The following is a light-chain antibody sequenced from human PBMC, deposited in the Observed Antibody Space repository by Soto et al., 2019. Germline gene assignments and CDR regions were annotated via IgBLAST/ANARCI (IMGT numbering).Light chain of an antibody. CDR1: QSVSSY. J-gene: IGKJ5*01. Sequence: EIVLTQSPATLSLSPGERATLSCRASQSVSSYLAWYQQKPGQAPRLLIYDASIRVTGIPARFSGSGSGTDFTLTISSLEPEDFAVYYCHQRSNWSITFGQGTRLEIK. CDR2: DAS. CDR3: HQRSNWSIT. V-gene: IGKV3-11*01.